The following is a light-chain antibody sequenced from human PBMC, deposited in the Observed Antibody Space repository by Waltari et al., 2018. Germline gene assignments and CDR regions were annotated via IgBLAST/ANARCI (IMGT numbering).Light chain of an antibody. Sequence: DIVMTQSPDSLAVSLGERATINCKSSQSVLYSSDNKHYLAWYQQKPGQPPKLLIYWASTREFGVPDRFSGSGSGTDFTLTISSLQPEDVAAYYCQQYYSTPFTCGPGTKVDIK. CDR2: WAS. V-gene: IGKV4-1*01. CDR3: QQYYSTPFT. CDR1: QSVLYSSDNKHY. J-gene: IGKJ3*01.